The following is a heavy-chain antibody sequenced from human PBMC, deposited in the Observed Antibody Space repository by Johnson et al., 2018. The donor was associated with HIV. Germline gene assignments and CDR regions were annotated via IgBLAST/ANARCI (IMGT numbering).Heavy chain of an antibody. CDR1: GFTFSSYW. Sequence: VQLVESGGGVVQPGRSLRLSCVASGFTFSSYWMSWVRQAPGKGLEWVANIKQDGSEKYYVDSVKGRFTISRDNAKNSLYLQMNSLRAEDTAVYYCARDQRHIAAAGPPDAFDIWGQGTMVTVSS. J-gene: IGHJ3*02. CDR2: IKQDGSEK. V-gene: IGHV3-7*03. D-gene: IGHD6-13*01. CDR3: ARDQRHIAAAGPPDAFDI.